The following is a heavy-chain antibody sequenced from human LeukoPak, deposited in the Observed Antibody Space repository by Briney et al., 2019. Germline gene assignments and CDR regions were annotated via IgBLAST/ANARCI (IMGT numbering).Heavy chain of an antibody. V-gene: IGHV1-69*05. CDR3: ARVDRYHYYLDV. Sequence: ALVKVSCKASGGTFSGYSITWVRQAPGQGLEWMGGIMPLFNTANYAQQFQGRVTITTDESTSTAYMELSSLRFEDTAMYYCARVDRYHYYLDVWGKGTTVTVSS. J-gene: IGHJ6*03. CDR1: GGTFSGYS. CDR2: IMPLFNTA.